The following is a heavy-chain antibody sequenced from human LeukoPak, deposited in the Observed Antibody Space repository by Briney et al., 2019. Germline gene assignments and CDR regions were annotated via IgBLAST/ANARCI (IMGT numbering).Heavy chain of an antibody. CDR1: GGSFSGYY. D-gene: IGHD6-13*01. V-gene: IGHV4-34*01. J-gene: IGHJ4*02. CDR2: ITYGGST. CDR3: ARGGWHSSSWYFDY. Sequence: SETLSLTCAVYGGSFSGYYWSWIRQPPGKGLEWIGEITYGGSTNYNPSLKGRVTISVDTSKNQFSLELNSVTAADTAVYYCARGGWHSSSWYFDYWGQGTLVTVSS.